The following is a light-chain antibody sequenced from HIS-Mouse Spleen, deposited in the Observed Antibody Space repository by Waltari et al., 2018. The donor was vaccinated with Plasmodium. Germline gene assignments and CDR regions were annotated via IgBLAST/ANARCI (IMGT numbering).Light chain of an antibody. CDR1: QSVSSN. Sequence: EIVMTQSPATLSVSPGERATLSCRASQSVSSNLAWSQQKPGQAPRLLIYGASTRATGIPARFSGSGSGTEFTLTISSMQSEDFAVYYCQQYNNWPPEVTFGQGTKVEIK. V-gene: IGKV3-15*01. CDR3: QQYNNWPPEVT. J-gene: IGKJ1*01. CDR2: GAS.